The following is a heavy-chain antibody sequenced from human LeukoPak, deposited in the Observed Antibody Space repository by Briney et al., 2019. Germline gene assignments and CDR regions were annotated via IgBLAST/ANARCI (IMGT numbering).Heavy chain of an antibody. CDR3: ARGLTMSNSSGYYYTHDFDY. J-gene: IGHJ4*02. CDR1: GGSFSGYY. D-gene: IGHD3-22*01. V-gene: IGHV4-34*01. Sequence: SETLSLTCAVYGGSFSGYYWSWIRQPPGKGLEWIGEINHSGSTNYNPSLKSRVTISVDTSKNQFSLKLSSVTAADTAVYCCARGLTMSNSSGYYYTHDFDYWGQGTLVTVSS. CDR2: INHSGST.